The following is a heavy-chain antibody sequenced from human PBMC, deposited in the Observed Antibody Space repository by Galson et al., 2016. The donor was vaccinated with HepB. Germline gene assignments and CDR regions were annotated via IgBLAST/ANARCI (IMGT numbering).Heavy chain of an antibody. D-gene: IGHD6-13*01. CDR2: VNHSGTT. J-gene: IGHJ6*02. CDR1: GESFSDSL. V-gene: IGHV4-34*01. CDR3: ARGRRVGSSGSRGRGMDV. Sequence: EPLSLTCAVYGESFSDSLWAWVRQPPGKGLEWIGDVNHSGTTDYHPSLKSRLTISVDTSKNQFSLKLSSVTAADTAMYYCARGRRVGSSGSRGRGMDVWGQGTTVTVSS.